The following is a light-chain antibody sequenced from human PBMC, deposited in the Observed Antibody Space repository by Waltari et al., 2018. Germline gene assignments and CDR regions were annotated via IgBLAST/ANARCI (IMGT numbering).Light chain of an antibody. CDR3: QQYNNLQT. CDR1: QSVTSN. V-gene: IGKV3D-15*01. J-gene: IGKJ2*01. CDR2: DAS. Sequence: EIVMTQSPAALSVSPGERATLSCKASQSVTSNLAWYQKKRGHSPRLLIYDASIRATGIPARFSGRGSGTEFTLTISSLQSEDFAVYYCQQYNNLQTFGQGTKLELK.